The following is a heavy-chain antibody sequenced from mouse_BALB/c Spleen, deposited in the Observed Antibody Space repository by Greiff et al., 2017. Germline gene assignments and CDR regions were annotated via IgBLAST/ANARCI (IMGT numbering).Heavy chain of an antibody. J-gene: IGHJ4*01. CDR1: GFTFSSYA. D-gene: IGHD3-3*01. Sequence: EVQLVESGGGLVKPGGSLKLSCAASGFTFSSYAMSWVRQTPEKRLEWVATISSGGSYTYYPDSVKGRFTISRDNAKNTLYLQMSSLRSEDTAMYYCARPRDDYAMDYWGQGTSVTVSS. V-gene: IGHV5-9-3*01. CDR3: ARPRDDYAMDY. CDR2: ISSGGSYT.